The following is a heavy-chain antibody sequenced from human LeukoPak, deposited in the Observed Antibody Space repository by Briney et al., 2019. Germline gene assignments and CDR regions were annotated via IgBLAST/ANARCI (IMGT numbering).Heavy chain of an antibody. CDR1: GYTFNTYG. Sequence: ASVTVSLKPSGYTFNTYGITWVRQAPGQGLEWMGWISPYNGNTNYAQKFQGRVTMTTGTSTSTAYMELRSLRSDDTAVYYCARGPHERSGYPDDWGQGTLVTVSS. CDR2: ISPYNGNT. V-gene: IGHV1-18*01. J-gene: IGHJ4*02. CDR3: ARGPHERSGYPDD. D-gene: IGHD3-22*01.